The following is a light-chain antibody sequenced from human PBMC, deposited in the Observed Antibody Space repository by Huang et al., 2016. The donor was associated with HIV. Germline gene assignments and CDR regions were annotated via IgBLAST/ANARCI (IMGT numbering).Light chain of an antibody. J-gene: IGKJ1*01. CDR1: QSVSSN. V-gene: IGKV3-15*01. Sequence: EIVMTQSPATLSVSPGERATLSCRASQSVSSNLAWYQQKHGQAPRLLIYGASTSATGFPARFSGSGSGTQFTLTISSLQSEDVAVYYCQQFNKWPPWTFGQGTKVEIK. CDR3: QQFNKWPPWT. CDR2: GAS.